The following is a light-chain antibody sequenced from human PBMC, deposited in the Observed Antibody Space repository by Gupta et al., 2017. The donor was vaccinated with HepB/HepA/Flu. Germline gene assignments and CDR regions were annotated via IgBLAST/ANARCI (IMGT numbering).Light chain of an antibody. CDR3: LLYMANGIHWV. Sequence: QTVVTQEPSFSVSPGGTVTLTCGLSSGSVSTTYYPSWYQQIPGQAPRALIYSTKIRSSGVPDRFSGSILGNKAALTITGAQADDESDYYCLLYMANGIHWVFGGGTKLTVL. CDR2: STK. CDR1: SGSVSTTYY. V-gene: IGLV8-61*01. J-gene: IGLJ3*02.